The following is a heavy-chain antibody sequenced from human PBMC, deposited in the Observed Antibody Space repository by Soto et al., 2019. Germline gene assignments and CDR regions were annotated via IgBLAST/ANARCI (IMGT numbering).Heavy chain of an antibody. CDR2: IYTSGST. Sequence: SATLSLTCTVSGGSISSYDWSWIRQPAGKGLEWSGRIYTSGSTNYNPSLKSRVTMSVDTSKNQLSLKLSSVTAADTAVYYCARDAYSGSQELWVWNWSDPWGQGTLVNVSS. D-gene: IGHD1-26*01. V-gene: IGHV4-4*07. CDR1: GGSISSYD. J-gene: IGHJ5*02. CDR3: ARDAYSGSQELWVWNWSDP.